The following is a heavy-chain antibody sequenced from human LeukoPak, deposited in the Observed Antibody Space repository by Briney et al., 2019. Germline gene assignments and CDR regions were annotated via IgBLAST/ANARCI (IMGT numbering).Heavy chain of an antibody. D-gene: IGHD3-10*01. CDR3: ARLVWGVDYYYYYMDV. J-gene: IGHJ6*03. V-gene: IGHV1-2*02. CDR2: INPNNSDT. CDR1: GYTFTSYG. Sequence: GASVKVSCKASGYTFTSYGISWVRQAPGQGLEWMGWINPNNSDTNYAQKFHGRVTMTRGTSISTAYMELSRLKSDDTAVYYCARLVWGVDYYYYYMDVWGKGTTVTISS.